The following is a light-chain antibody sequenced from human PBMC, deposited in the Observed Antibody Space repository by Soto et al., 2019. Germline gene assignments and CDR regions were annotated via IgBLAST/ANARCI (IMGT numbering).Light chain of an antibody. V-gene: IGKV1-39*01. CDR3: QQSFSTPQT. Sequence: DIQMTQSPSSLSASVGDSVTITCRASQSINIYLSWYQQKPGKAPKLLINVASTLPGGVPSRFSGSGSGTEFTLAISSLQPEDSATYYCQQSFSTPQTFGGGTRVEIK. CDR1: QSINIY. CDR2: VAS. J-gene: IGKJ4*01.